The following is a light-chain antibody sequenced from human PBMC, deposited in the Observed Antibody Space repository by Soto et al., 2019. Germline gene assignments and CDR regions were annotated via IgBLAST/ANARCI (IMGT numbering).Light chain of an antibody. CDR3: LQDYGDSWT. CDR2: AAS. J-gene: IGKJ1*01. CDR1: RDVGSD. Sequence: QMTQSPSSLSASVGEKIIITCRASRDVGSDVSWYQQKPGQAPKLLIYAASNLYTGVPSRFSGCRSGTEFTLTISSLQPEDFASYYCLQDYGDSWTVGQGTKVEIE. V-gene: IGKV1-6*01.